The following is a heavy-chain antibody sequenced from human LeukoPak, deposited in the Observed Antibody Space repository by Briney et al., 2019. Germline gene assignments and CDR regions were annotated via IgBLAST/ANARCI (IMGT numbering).Heavy chain of an antibody. CDR2: INPSGGST. D-gene: IGHD2-15*01. Sequence: ASVKVSSKTSGYTFTSYYFHWVRQAPGQGLEWMGIINPSGGSTSYAQKFQGRVTMTRDTSTSTVYMELSSLSSEDTAVYYCARVLYCSGSSCYSSASDYWGQGTLVTVSS. CDR3: ARVLYCSGSSCYSSASDY. CDR1: GYTFTSYY. V-gene: IGHV1-46*01. J-gene: IGHJ4*02.